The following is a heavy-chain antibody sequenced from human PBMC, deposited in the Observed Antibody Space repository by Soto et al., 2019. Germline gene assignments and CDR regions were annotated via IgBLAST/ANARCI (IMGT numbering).Heavy chain of an antibody. Sequence: ASVKVSCKASGYTFTSYDINWVRQATGQGLEWMGWMNPNSGNTGYAQKFQGRVTMTRNTSISTAYMELSSLRSEDTAVYYCARGPLSSSWTNYFDYWGKGTLVTVSS. CDR1: GYTFTSYD. J-gene: IGHJ4*02. CDR2: MNPNSGNT. CDR3: ARGPLSSSWTNYFDY. D-gene: IGHD6-13*01. V-gene: IGHV1-8*01.